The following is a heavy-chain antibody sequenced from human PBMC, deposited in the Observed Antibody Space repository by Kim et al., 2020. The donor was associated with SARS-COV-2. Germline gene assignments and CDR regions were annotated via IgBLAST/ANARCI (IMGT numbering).Heavy chain of an antibody. D-gene: IGHD5-12*01. J-gene: IGHJ4*02. CDR3: AKDREDIVATISFDY. Sequence: ASVKGRFPISRDNSKNTLYLQMNSLRAEDTAVYYCAKDREDIVATISFDYWGQGTLVTVSS. V-gene: IGHV3-23*01.